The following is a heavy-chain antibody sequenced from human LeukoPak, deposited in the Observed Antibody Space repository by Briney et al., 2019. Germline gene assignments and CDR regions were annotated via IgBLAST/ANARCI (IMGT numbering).Heavy chain of an antibody. CDR2: ISSSSSYI. CDR3: ARGQKYYYYGMDV. V-gene: IGHV3-21*04. CDR1: GFTFSSYS. Sequence: GGSLRLSCAASGFTFSSYSMTWVRQAPGKGLEWVSSISSSSSYIYYADSVKGRFTISRDNAKNSLYLQMNSLRAEDTALYHCARGQKYYYYGMDVWGQGTTVTVSS. J-gene: IGHJ6*02.